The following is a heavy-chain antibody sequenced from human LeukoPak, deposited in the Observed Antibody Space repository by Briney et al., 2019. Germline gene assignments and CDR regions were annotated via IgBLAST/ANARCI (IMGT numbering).Heavy chain of an antibody. CDR1: GGSISSYY. V-gene: IGHV4-59*01. CDR2: IYYSGST. CDR3: ARTGNYYGSGSYLTDENWFDP. J-gene: IGHJ5*02. Sequence: SETLSLTCTVSGGSISSYYWSWIRQPPGEGLEWIGYIYYSGSTNYNPSLKSRVTISVDTSKNQFSLKLSSVTAADTAVYYCARTGNYYGSGSYLTDENWFDPWGQGTLVTVSS. D-gene: IGHD3-10*01.